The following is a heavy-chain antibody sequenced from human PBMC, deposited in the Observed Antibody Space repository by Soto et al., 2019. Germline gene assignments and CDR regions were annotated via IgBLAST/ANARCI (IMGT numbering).Heavy chain of an antibody. J-gene: IGHJ5*02. V-gene: IGHV4-30-2*01. CDR2: IYHSGGT. D-gene: IGHD4-17*01. Sequence: LSLTCAVSGGPITSGGYSWSWIRQPPGKGLEWIGYIYHSGGTYYNPSLKSRVTLSIDRTKKQFSLKLKSVAAADTAVYFCARTMTTSGWFDPWGQGTLVTVSS. CDR1: GGPITSGGYS. CDR3: ARTMTTSGWFDP.